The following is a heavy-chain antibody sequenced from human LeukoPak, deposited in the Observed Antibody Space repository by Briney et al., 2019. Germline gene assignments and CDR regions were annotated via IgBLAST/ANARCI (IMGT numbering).Heavy chain of an antibody. J-gene: IGHJ6*02. CDR3: AKDIYYYYGMDV. CDR1: GFTFDDYA. V-gene: IGHV3-9*01. Sequence: GRSLRLSCAASGFTFDDYAMHWVRQAPGKGLEWVSGISWNSGSIGYADSVKGRFTISRDNAKNPLYLQMNSLRAEDTALYYCAKDIYYYYGMDVWGQGTTVTVSS. CDR2: ISWNSGSI.